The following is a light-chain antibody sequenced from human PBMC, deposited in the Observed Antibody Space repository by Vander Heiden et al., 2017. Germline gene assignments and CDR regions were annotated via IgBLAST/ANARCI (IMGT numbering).Light chain of an antibody. J-gene: IGLJ3*02. CDR1: NSNIGSNY. Sequence: QCVLTQPPSVSAAPGQKVTISCSGSNSNIGSNYVSWYQQFPRTAPKLLIYENDKRPSGIPDRFSGSKSGTTATLGITGLQTGDEADYYCGTWDGRSSVGRVFGGGTTLTVL. CDR2: END. CDR3: GTWDGRSSVGRV. V-gene: IGLV1-51*02.